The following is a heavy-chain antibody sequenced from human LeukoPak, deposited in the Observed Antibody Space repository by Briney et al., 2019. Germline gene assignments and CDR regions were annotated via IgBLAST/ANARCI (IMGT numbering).Heavy chain of an antibody. D-gene: IGHD3-22*01. Sequence: SETLSLTCTVSGGSISSYYWSWIRQPPGKGLEWIGYIYYSGSTNYNPSLKSRVTISVDTSKNQFSLKLSSATAADTAVYYCARGEGRIVARWGQGTLVTVSS. J-gene: IGHJ4*02. V-gene: IGHV4-59*01. CDR2: IYYSGST. CDR1: GGSISSYY. CDR3: ARGEGRIVAR.